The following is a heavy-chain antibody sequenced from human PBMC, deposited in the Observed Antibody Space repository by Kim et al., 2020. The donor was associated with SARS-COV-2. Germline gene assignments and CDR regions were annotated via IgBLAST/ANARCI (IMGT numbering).Heavy chain of an antibody. Sequence: TGCTHQIQRSVPMTRDTSTSTVYMELGSLRSEDTAVYYCARVQWLRGFFDYWGQGTLVTVSS. CDR2: T. CDR3: ARVQWLRGFFDY. D-gene: IGHD5-12*01. V-gene: IGHV1-46*01. J-gene: IGHJ4*02.